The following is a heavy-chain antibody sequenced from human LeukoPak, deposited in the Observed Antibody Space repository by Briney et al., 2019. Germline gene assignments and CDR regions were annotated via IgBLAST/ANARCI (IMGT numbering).Heavy chain of an antibody. CDR1: GGSITSAGYS. CDR3: ARGYCTSTSCSENRYYFDS. D-gene: IGHD2-2*01. J-gene: IGHJ4*02. CDR2: IYSGGST. V-gene: IGHV4-61*02. Sequence: SQTLSLTCTVSGGSITSAGYSWGWIRQPAGKGLEWIGRIYSGGSTNSNPSLKSRVTISVDTSKNQFSLQLRSVTAADTAVYVCARGYCTSTSCSENRYYFDSWGQGALVTVSS.